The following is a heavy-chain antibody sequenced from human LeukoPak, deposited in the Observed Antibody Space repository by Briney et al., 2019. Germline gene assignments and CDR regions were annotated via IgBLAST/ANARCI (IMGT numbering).Heavy chain of an antibody. J-gene: IGHJ5*02. CDR2: ISGSGGGT. V-gene: IGHV3-66*01. CDR3: TSGGIAAADP. CDR1: GFTVSSNY. Sequence: GGSLRLSCAASGFTVSSNYMSWVRQAAGKGLEWVSLISGSGGGTYYADSVKGRFTISRDNSKNTLYLQMNSLRAEDTAVYYCTSGGIAAADPWGQGTLVTVSS. D-gene: IGHD6-13*01.